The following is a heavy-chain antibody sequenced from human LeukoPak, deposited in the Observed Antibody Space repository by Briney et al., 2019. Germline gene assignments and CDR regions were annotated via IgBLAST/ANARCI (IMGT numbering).Heavy chain of an antibody. CDR2: ISSSGATI. J-gene: IGHJ3*02. CDR1: GFTFSSYE. CDR3: ARPTAVGAAPRALDI. Sequence: PGGSLRLSCAASGFTFSSYEMNWVRQAPGKGLEWVSYISSSGATIYYADSVKGRFTISRDNAKSSLYLQMNSLRAEDTAVYYCARPTAVGAAPRALDIWGQGTMVTVSS. V-gene: IGHV3-48*03. D-gene: IGHD2-15*01.